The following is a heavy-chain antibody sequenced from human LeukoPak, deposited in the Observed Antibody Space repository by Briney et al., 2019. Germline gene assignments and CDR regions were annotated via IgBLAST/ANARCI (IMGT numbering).Heavy chain of an antibody. Sequence: GGSLRLSCAASGFTFCDYAMSWVRQAPGKGLEWVGFIRSKANGGTTEYAASVKGRFSISRDGSKSIAYLQMNSLKTEETAVYYCTREAHYYESSGVVDSWGQGTLVTVSS. V-gene: IGHV3-49*04. CDR2: IRSKANGGTT. CDR3: TREAHYYESSGVVDS. J-gene: IGHJ4*02. CDR1: GFTFCDYA. D-gene: IGHD3-22*01.